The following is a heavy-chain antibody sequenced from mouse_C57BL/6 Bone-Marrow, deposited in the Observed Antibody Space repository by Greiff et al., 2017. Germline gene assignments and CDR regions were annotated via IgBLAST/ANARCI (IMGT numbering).Heavy chain of an antibody. D-gene: IGHD1-1*01. J-gene: IGHJ3*01. CDR2: IDTYNDNT. V-gene: IGHV1-67*01. Sequence: VQLQQSGPAVVRPGVSVKISCKGSGYTFTDYAMHWVKQSHAKSLDWIGVIDTYNDNTNYNEKFKGKATMTVDRSSSTAYMELASLTSEDSAIYYCARITTTYWGQGTLVTVSA. CDR3: ARITTTY. CDR1: GYTFTDYA.